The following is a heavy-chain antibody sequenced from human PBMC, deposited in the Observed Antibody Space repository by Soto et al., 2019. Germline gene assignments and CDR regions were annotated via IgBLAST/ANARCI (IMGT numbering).Heavy chain of an antibody. J-gene: IGHJ6*02. D-gene: IGHD3-10*01. CDR1: GGSISNYY. CDR3: LTQGFGPLHGLVDV. CDR2: VHDSWGS. V-gene: IGHV4-59*08. Sequence: PSETLSLTCTVSGGSISNYYWSWFRQTPGKGLEWIGYVHDSWGSNYNPSLKSRVAISLDTSQNQVSLKLASVTAADTAVYYCLTQGFGPLHGLVDVWGQGTTVTVSS.